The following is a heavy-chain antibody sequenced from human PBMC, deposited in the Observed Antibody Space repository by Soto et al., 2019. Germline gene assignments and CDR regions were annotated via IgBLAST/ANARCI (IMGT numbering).Heavy chain of an antibody. J-gene: IGHJ4*02. CDR2: ISYDGSNK. CDR1: GFTFSSYG. Sequence: GGSLRLSCAASGFTFSSYGMHWVRQAPGKGLEWGAVISYDGSNKYYADSVKGRFTISRDNSKNTPYLQMNSLRAEDTAVYYCANHKVQRGYSYGPFDSWGQGTLVTVSS. CDR3: ANHKVQRGYSYGPFDS. V-gene: IGHV3-30*18. D-gene: IGHD5-18*01.